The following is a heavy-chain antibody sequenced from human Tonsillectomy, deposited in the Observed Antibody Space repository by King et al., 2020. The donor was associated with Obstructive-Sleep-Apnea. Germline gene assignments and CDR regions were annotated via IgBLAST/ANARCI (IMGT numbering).Heavy chain of an antibody. CDR3: ARDRGSRTRGGFNP. Sequence: VKLVESGGRLVQPGGSLRLSCVASGFTVSFYSMNWVRQAPGKGLEWVSYISSRSGPIYYADSVKGRFTVFRDNTNNSLYLQLNSLRAEDTAVYYCARDRGSRTRGGFNPWGQGTRVTVSS. CDR2: ISSRSGPI. J-gene: IGHJ5*02. V-gene: IGHV3-48*04. D-gene: IGHD2-15*01. CDR1: GFTVSFYS.